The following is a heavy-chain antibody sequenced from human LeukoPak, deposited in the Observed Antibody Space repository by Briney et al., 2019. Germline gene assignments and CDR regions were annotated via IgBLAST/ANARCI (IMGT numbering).Heavy chain of an antibody. J-gene: IGHJ4*02. D-gene: IGHD6-19*01. CDR1: GFTVSSNY. CDR3: AKGGYSSGWRYYFDY. V-gene: IGHV3-23*01. Sequence: PGGSLRLSCAASGFTVSSNYMSWVRQAPGKGLEWVSAISGSGGSTYYADSVKGRFTISRDNSKNTLYLQMNSLRAEDTAVYYCAKGGYSSGWRYYFDYWGQGTLVTVSS. CDR2: ISGSGGST.